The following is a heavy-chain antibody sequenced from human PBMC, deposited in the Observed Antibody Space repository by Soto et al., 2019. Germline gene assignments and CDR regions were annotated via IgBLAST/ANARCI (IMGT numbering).Heavy chain of an antibody. J-gene: IGHJ5*02. V-gene: IGHV1-18*04. CDR2: ISAYNGNT. CDR3: ARDNLIGIVVPAARGGWFDP. D-gene: IGHD2-2*01. CDR1: GYTFTSYG. Sequence: GXSVKVSCKASGYTFTSYGISWVRQAPVQGLEWMGWISAYNGNTNYAQKLQGRVTMTTDTSTSTAYMELRSLRSDDTAVYYCARDNLIGIVVPAARGGWFDPWGQGTLVTVS.